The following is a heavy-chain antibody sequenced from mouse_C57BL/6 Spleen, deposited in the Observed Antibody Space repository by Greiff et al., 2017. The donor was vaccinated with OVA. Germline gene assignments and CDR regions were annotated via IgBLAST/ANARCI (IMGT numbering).Heavy chain of an antibody. Sequence: EVKLVESGGGLVQPGGSLKLSCAASGFTFSDYYMYWVRQTPEKRLEWVAYISNGGGSTYYPDTVKGRFTISRDNAKNTLYLQMSRLKSEDTAMYYCARHLYYDYVHYYAMDYWGQGTSVTVSS. J-gene: IGHJ4*01. CDR3: ARHLYYDYVHYYAMDY. D-gene: IGHD2-4*01. V-gene: IGHV5-12*01. CDR1: GFTFSDYY. CDR2: ISNGGGST.